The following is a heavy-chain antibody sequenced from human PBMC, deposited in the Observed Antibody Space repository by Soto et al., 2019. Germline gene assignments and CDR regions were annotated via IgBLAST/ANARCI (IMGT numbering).Heavy chain of an antibody. D-gene: IGHD2-15*01. CDR1: GFTVSSNY. V-gene: IGHV3-53*01. CDR3: ASGYCSGGSCYPGGMDV. CDR2: IYSGGST. J-gene: IGHJ6*02. Sequence: LRLSCAASGFTVSSNYMSWVRQAPGKGLEWVSVIYSGGSTYYADSVKGRFTISRDNSKNTLYLQMNSLRAEDTAVYYCASGYCSGGSCYPGGMDVWGQGTTVTVSS.